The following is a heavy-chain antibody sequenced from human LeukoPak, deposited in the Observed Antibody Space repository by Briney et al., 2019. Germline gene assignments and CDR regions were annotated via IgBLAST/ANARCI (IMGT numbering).Heavy chain of an antibody. V-gene: IGHV1-18*01. CDR2: VSPYNGNT. CDR1: GYTFTRYG. Sequence: ASVKVSCKTSGYTFTRYGISWVRQAPGQGLEWMGWVSPYNGNTNYVQKLQGRVTMTTDTSTSTAYMKLRSLRSDDTAVYYCARDLSWRWPNSGSNYFDYWGQGTLVTVSS. J-gene: IGHJ4*02. D-gene: IGHD4-23*01. CDR3: ARDLSWRWPNSGSNYFDY.